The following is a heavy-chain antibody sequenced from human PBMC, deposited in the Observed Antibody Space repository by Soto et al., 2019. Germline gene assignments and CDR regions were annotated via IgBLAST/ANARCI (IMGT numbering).Heavy chain of an antibody. Sequence: PSETLSLTCAVYGGSFSGYYWSWIRQPPGKGLEWIGEINHSGSTNYNPSLKSRVTISVDTSKNQFSLKLSSVTAADTAVYYCARVRLSSWSYYYYGMDAWGQGTTVT. CDR2: INHSGST. V-gene: IGHV4-34*01. J-gene: IGHJ6*02. CDR1: GGSFSGYY. CDR3: ARVRLSSWSYYYYGMDA. D-gene: IGHD6-13*01.